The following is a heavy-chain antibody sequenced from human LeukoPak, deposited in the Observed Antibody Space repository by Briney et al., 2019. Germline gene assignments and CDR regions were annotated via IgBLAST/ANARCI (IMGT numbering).Heavy chain of an antibody. CDR2: IYYSGST. J-gene: IGHJ4*02. CDR3: ARARLVATLGGGLDY. V-gene: IGHV4-39*07. D-gene: IGHD5-12*01. CDR1: GGSISSSSYY. Sequence: SETLSLTCTVSGGSISSSSYYWGWIRQPPGKGLEWIGSIYYSGSTYYNPSLKSRVTISVDTSKNQFSLKLSSVTAADTAVYYCARARLVATLGGGLDYWGQGTLVTVSS.